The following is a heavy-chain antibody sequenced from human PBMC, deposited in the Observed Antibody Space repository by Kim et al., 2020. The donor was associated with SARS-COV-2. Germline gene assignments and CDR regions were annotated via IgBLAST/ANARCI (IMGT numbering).Heavy chain of an antibody. D-gene: IGHD6-19*01. Sequence: SETLSLTCSVYGGSFSYYWSWIRQPPGKGLEWIGEISHGGTTNYNPSLKSRVTMSVDTSKNQFSLKLSSVTAADTAVYYCVRGDPPIAEGIAVAGDPTGMDVWGQGTTVTVSS. CDR3: VRGDPPIAEGIAVAGDPTGMDV. CDR1: GGSFSYY. J-gene: IGHJ6*02. CDR2: ISHGGTT. V-gene: IGHV4-34*01.